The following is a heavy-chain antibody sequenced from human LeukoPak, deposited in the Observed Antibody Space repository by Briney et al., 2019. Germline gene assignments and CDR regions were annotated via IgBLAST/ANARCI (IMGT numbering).Heavy chain of an antibody. CDR3: ARGSYSSGWTDFDY. J-gene: IGHJ4*02. CDR1: GFTVSSNY. V-gene: IGHV3-53*01. Sequence: GGSLRLSCAASGFTVSSNYVSWVRQAPGKGLEWVSVIYSGCSTYYADSVKGRFTISRDNSKNTLYLQMNSLRAEDTAVYYCARGSYSSGWTDFDYWGQGTLVTVSS. D-gene: IGHD6-19*01. CDR2: IYSGCST.